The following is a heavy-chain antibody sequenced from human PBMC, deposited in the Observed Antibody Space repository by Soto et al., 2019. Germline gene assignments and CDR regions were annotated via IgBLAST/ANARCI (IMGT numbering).Heavy chain of an antibody. CDR3: ARVLREVVTWFVP. CDR2: IATYNSNK. V-gene: IGHV1-18*01. D-gene: IGHD3-10*01. CDR1: GDTFTNFG. J-gene: IGHJ5*02. Sequence: GGPVKVSCKTSGDTFTNFGLSWVRQAPGQGLEWMGWIATYNSNKNYAQKFQGRLTLTTDTSTSSGYMELKSLEYDDTAVYYCARVLREVVTWFVPWGQGALVTVSS.